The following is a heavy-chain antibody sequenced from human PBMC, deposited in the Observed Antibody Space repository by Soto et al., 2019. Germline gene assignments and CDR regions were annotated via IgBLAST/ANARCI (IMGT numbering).Heavy chain of an antibody. V-gene: IGHV5-51*01. Sequence: GESLKISCKGSGYSFTSYWIGWVRQMPGKGLEWMGIIYPGDSDTRYSPSFQGQVTISADKSISTAYLQWSSLKASDTAIYHCARQGDSSSSWFDPWGQGTLVTVSS. CDR3: ARQGDSSSSWFDP. J-gene: IGHJ5*02. D-gene: IGHD6-6*01. CDR1: GYSFTSYW. CDR2: IYPGDSDT.